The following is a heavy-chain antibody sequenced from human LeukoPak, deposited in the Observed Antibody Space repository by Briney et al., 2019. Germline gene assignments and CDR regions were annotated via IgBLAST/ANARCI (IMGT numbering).Heavy chain of an antibody. V-gene: IGHV1-69*05. CDR1: GGTFSSYA. Sequence: SVKVSCKASGGTFSSYAISWVRQAPGQGLEWMGGIIPIFGTANYAQKFQGRVTITTDESTSTAYMELSSLRSEDTALYYCARVPYYHDSSGYWSYFDYWGPGTLVTVSS. D-gene: IGHD3-22*01. J-gene: IGHJ4*02. CDR3: ARVPYYHDSSGYWSYFDY. CDR2: IIPIFGTA.